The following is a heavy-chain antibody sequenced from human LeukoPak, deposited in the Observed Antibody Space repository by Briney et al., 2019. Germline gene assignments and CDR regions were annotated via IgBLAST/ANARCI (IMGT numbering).Heavy chain of an antibody. CDR3: ARESAIAAAGTPNWFDP. Sequence: SETLSLTCTVSGGSISSDYWSWIRQPAGKGLEWIGRINISGSTNYNPSLKSRVTMSIDTSKNQFSLKLSSVTAADTAMYYCARESAIAAAGTPNWFDPWGQGTLVTVSS. D-gene: IGHD6-13*01. V-gene: IGHV4-4*07. CDR2: INISGST. J-gene: IGHJ5*02. CDR1: GGSISSDY.